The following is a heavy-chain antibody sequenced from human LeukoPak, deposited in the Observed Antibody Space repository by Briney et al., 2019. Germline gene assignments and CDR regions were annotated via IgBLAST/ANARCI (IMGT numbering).Heavy chain of an antibody. CDR3: ASRVSSFETYRGTDY. V-gene: IGHV1-18*01. CDR2: ISAYNGNT. D-gene: IGHD3-3*01. Sequence: ASVKVSCKASGYTFTSYGISWVRQAPGQGLEWMGWISAYNGNTNYAQKFQGRVTITADESTSTAYMELSSLRSEDTAVYYCASRVSSFETYRGTDYWGQGTLVTVSS. CDR1: GYTFTSYG. J-gene: IGHJ4*02.